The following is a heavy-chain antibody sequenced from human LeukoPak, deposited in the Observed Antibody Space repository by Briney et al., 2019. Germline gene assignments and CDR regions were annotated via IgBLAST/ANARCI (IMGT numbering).Heavy chain of an antibody. Sequence: PGRSLRLSCAASGFTFDDYAMHWVRQAPGKGLEWVSGISWNSGSIGYADSVKGRFTISRDNAKNSLYLQMNSLRAEDMALYYCAKDNYYDSSGPLDVWGKGTTVTVSS. CDR1: GFTFDDYA. V-gene: IGHV3-9*03. CDR2: ISWNSGSI. J-gene: IGHJ6*04. D-gene: IGHD3-22*01. CDR3: AKDNYYDSSGPLDV.